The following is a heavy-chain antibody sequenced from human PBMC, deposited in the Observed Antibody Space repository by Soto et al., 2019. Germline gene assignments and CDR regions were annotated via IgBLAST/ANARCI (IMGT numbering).Heavy chain of an antibody. J-gene: IGHJ3*02. V-gene: IGHV1-18*04. Sequence: QVQLVQSGAEVKKPGASVKVSCKASGYTFTSYGISWVRQAPGQGLEWMGWISAYNGNTNYAQKLQGRVTMTTDTTTGTAYIELRSLRFDDTAVYYCAGDHGSGWFDDSFDIWGPGTMVTVSS. CDR2: ISAYNGNT. CDR1: GYTFTSYG. D-gene: IGHD6-19*01. CDR3: AGDHGSGWFDDSFDI.